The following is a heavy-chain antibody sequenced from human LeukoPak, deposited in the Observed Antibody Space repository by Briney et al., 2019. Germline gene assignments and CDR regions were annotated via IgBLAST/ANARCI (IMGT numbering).Heavy chain of an antibody. CDR1: GFTFSTYS. CDR3: AGGSTLDRGLVYY. D-gene: IGHD3-10*01. CDR2: ISPDSNYK. V-gene: IGHV3-21*01. J-gene: IGHJ4*02. Sequence: PGESLRLSCAASGFTFSTYSMNWLRLAPGKGLEWVSSISPDSNYKYYVDSVKGRFTISRDNAKSSLYLQMNSLRAEDTAVYYCAGGSTLDRGLVYYWGQGTVVTVSS.